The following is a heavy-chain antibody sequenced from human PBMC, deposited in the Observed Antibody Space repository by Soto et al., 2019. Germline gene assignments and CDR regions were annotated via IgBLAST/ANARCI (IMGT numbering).Heavy chain of an antibody. V-gene: IGHV3-48*02. D-gene: IGHD3-3*01. CDR1: GWTFGTYS. Sequence: GGSLRLSCAASGWTFGTYSMNWVRQAPGKGLEWIAYINSDSDNIMYADSVKGRFTISRDNAKNPLFLQMNSLTDEDTAVYYCARLYYDYVWGQGTTVTVSS. J-gene: IGHJ6*02. CDR3: ARLYYDYV. CDR2: INSDSDNI.